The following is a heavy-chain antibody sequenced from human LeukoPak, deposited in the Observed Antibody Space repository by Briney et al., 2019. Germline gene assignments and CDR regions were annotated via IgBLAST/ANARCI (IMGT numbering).Heavy chain of an antibody. CDR3: AIDITSFHCCFDY. CDR1: GYTFTSYY. V-gene: IGHV1-46*01. J-gene: IGHJ4*02. D-gene: IGHD3-10*01. CDR2: INPSDGDT. Sequence: ASVKVSCKASGYTFTSYYMHWVRQAPGQGLEWMGIINPSDGDTIYAQKFQGRVTMTSDTSTSTVYMELSSLRSEDTAVYYCAIDITSFHCCFDYWGQGTLVTVSS.